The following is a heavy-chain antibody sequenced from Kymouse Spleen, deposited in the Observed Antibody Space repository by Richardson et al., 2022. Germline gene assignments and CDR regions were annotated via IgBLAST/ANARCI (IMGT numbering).Heavy chain of an antibody. CDR2: ISYDGSNK. Sequence: QVQLVESGGGVVQPGRSLRLSCAASGFTFSSYGMHWVRQAPGKGLEWVAVISYDGSNKYYADSVKGRFTISRDNSKNTLYLQMNSLRAEDTAVYYCAKDNWGSNYYYYGMDVWGQGTTVTVSS. J-gene: IGHJ6*02. V-gene: IGHV3-30*18. CDR1: GFTFSSYG. CDR3: AKDNWGSNYYYYGMDV. D-gene: IGHD7-27*02.